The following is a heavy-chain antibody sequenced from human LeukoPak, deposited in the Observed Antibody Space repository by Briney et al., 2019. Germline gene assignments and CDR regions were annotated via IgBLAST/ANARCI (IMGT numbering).Heavy chain of an antibody. J-gene: IGHJ6*03. CDR3: ARSHPNYYYYYYMDV. Sequence: GGSLRLSCAASGFTFSSYEMNWVRQAPGKGLEWVSYISSSGSTIYYADSVKGRFTISRDNAKNSLYLQMNSLRAEDTAVYYCARSHPNYYYYYYMDVWGKGTTVTISS. CDR1: GFTFSSYE. CDR2: ISSSGSTI. V-gene: IGHV3-48*03.